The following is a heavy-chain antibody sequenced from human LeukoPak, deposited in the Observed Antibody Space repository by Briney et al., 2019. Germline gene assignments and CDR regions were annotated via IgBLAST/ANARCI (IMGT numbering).Heavy chain of an antibody. CDR3: ARDLVLVDTPGDDFDY. CDR1: AFRFSGYW. D-gene: IGHD2-8*02. CDR2: INEDSRII. V-gene: IGHV3-74*01. J-gene: IGHJ4*02. Sequence: PGGSLRLSCAASAFRFSGYWMHWVRQVPGKGLVWVARINEDSRIISYAYSVKGRFTVSRDNAKNTVYLHMNSLRAEDTAVYYCARDLVLVDTPGDDFDYWGRGTLVTVSS.